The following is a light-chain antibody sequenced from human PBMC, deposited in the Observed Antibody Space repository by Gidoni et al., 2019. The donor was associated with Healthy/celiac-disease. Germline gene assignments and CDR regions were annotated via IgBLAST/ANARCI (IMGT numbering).Light chain of an antibody. V-gene: IGLV1-44*01. Sequence: QAVLTKPPSASGTPGQRVTISCSGSSSNIGSTTVNWYQQLPGTAPKLLIYSNNPRPSCVPDRFSGSKSCTSASLAISGLQSEDEAAYYCAAWADSLNGYVFGTGTKVTVL. CDR3: AAWADSLNGYV. CDR2: SNN. J-gene: IGLJ1*01. CDR1: SSNIGSTT.